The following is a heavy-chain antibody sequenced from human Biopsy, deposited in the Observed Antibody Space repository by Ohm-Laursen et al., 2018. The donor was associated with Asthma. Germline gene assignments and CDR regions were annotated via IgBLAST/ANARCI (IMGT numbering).Heavy chain of an antibody. CDR2: IKHDGTEK. D-gene: IGHD3-3*02. Sequence: LSLTCAASGFTFGDYWMGWVRQVPGKGLEWVANIKHDGTEKNHVDSLKGRFTISRDNAKNSLYLQMNSLRAEDTAVYYCARTFHFWSPYHAEHYQLWGQGTLVTVSS. V-gene: IGHV3-7*01. J-gene: IGHJ1*01. CDR1: GFTFGDYW. CDR3: ARTFHFWSPYHAEHYQL.